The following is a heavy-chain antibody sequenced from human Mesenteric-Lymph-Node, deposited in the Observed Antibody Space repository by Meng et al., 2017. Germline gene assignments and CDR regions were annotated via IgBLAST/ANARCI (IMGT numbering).Heavy chain of an antibody. CDR2: ISSSSSYI. D-gene: IGHD2-2*01. CDR1: GFTFSSYS. Sequence: ETLSLTCAASGFTFSSYSMNWVRQAPGKGLEWVSSISSSSSYIYYADSVKGRFTISRDNAKNSLYLQMNSLRAEDTAVYYCARDLVRDIVVVPAAIRGEGRKDYWGQGTLVTVSS. J-gene: IGHJ4*02. CDR3: ARDLVRDIVVVPAAIRGEGRKDY. V-gene: IGHV3-21*01.